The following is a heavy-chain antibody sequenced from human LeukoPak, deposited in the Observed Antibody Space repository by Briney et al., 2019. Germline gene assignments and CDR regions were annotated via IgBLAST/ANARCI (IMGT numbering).Heavy chain of an antibody. J-gene: IGHJ4*02. CDR2: INPDGSTT. V-gene: IGHV3-74*01. D-gene: IGHD4-17*01. Sequence: GGSLRLSCAASGFTLSGYWIHWVRQALGKGLVWVARINPDGSTTNYADSVRGRFTISRDNAKNTLYLQMHSLRAEDTAVYYCAKDFHGDHDYWGQGTLVTVSS. CDR1: GFTLSGYW. CDR3: AKDFHGDHDY.